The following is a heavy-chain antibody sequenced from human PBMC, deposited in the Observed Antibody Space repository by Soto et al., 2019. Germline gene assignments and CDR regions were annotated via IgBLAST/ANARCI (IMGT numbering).Heavy chain of an antibody. Sequence: PGGSLRLSCAASGFTFSSYGMHWVRQAPGKGLEWVAVIWYDGSNKYYADSVKGRFTISRDNSKNTLYLQMNSLRAEDTAVYYCARDGREMATISPSFYYGMDVWGQGTTVTVSS. D-gene: IGHD5-12*01. CDR3: ARDGREMATISPSFYYGMDV. CDR1: GFTFSSYG. CDR2: IWYDGSNK. V-gene: IGHV3-33*01. J-gene: IGHJ6*02.